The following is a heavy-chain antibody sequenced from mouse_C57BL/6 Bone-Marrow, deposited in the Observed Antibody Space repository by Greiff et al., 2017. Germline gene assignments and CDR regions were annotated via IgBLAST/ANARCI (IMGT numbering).Heavy chain of an antibody. D-gene: IGHD1-1*01. CDR2: IDPSDSYT. J-gene: IGHJ3*01. Sequence: QVQLQQPGAELVRPGTSVKLSCKASGYTFTSYWMHWVKQRPGQGLEWIGVIDPSDSYTNYNQKFKGKATLTVDTSSSTAYMQLSSLTSEDSAVYYCARFYYGSSMFAYWGQGPLVTVSA. CDR3: ARFYYGSSMFAY. V-gene: IGHV1-59*01. CDR1: GYTFTSYW.